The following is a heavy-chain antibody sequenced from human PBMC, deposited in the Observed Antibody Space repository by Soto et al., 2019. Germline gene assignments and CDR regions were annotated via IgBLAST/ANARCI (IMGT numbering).Heavy chain of an antibody. J-gene: IGHJ6*02. CDR3: AKADGGYRYGNYYDYGMDV. Sequence: GGSLRLSCAASGFTFSSYAMNWVRQAPGKGLEWVSAISGSGGTTYYADSVKGRFTISRDNSKNTLYLQMNSLRAEDTAVYYCAKADGGYRYGNYYDYGMDVWGQGTTVTVSS. CDR2: ISGSGGTT. CDR1: GFTFSSYA. D-gene: IGHD5-18*01. V-gene: IGHV3-23*01.